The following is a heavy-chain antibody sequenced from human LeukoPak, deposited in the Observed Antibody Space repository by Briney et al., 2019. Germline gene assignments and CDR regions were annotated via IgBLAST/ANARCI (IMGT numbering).Heavy chain of an antibody. Sequence: GGSLRLSCAASGFTFSSYWMSWVRQAPGKGLEWVANIKQDGSEKYYVDSVKGRFTISRDNAKNSLYLQMNSLRAEDTAVYYCARLSYSSGWYVPSDYWGQGTLVTVSS. V-gene: IGHV3-7*01. D-gene: IGHD6-19*01. J-gene: IGHJ4*02. CDR2: IKQDGSEK. CDR1: GFTFSSYW. CDR3: ARLSYSSGWYVPSDY.